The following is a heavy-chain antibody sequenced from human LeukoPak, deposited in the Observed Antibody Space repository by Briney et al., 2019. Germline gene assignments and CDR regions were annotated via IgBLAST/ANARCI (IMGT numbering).Heavy chain of an antibody. D-gene: IGHD5-18*01. CDR3: AKDGYSYGYRPYFDY. CDR2: ISWNSGSI. J-gene: IGHJ4*02. Sequence: PGRSLRLSCAASGFTFGDYAMHWVRQAPGKGLEWVSGISWNSGSIGYADSVKGRFTISRDNAKNSLYLQMNSLRAEDMALYYCAKDGYSYGYRPYFDYWGQGTLVTVSS. V-gene: IGHV3-9*03. CDR1: GFTFGDYA.